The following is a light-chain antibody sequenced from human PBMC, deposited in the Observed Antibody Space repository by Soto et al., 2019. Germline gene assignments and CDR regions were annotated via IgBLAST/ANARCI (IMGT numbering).Light chain of an antibody. CDR2: AAS. CDR1: QTIIRY. J-gene: IGKJ3*01. CDR3: QQSYSTLFT. Sequence: DIQMTQSPSSLSASVGDRVTITCRASQTIIRYLNWYQQKPGRAPNLLIYAASSLQSGVPSRFSGSRSGTDFTLTISSLQPEDFATYYCQQSYSTLFTFGPGTKVDIK. V-gene: IGKV1-39*01.